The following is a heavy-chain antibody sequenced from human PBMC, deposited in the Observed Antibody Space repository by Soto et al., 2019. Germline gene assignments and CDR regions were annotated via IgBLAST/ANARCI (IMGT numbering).Heavy chain of an antibody. CDR1: GGTFSSYA. V-gene: IGHV1-69*01. Sequence: QVQLVQSGAEVKKPGSSVKVSCKASGGTFSSYAISWVRQAPGQGLEWMGGIIPIFGTANYAQKFQGRVTITADESTSTAYMELGSLRSEDTAVYYCARADDYVWGSYRFAFDYWGQGTLVTVSS. CDR2: IIPIFGTA. J-gene: IGHJ4*02. CDR3: ARADDYVWGSYRFAFDY. D-gene: IGHD3-16*02.